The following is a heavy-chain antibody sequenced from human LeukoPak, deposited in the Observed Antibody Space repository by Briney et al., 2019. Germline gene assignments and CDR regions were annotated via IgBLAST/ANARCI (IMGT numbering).Heavy chain of an antibody. CDR1: GYTLTELS. CDR3: AIPIVGATLFDY. V-gene: IGHV1-24*01. CDR2: FDPEDGET. D-gene: IGHD1-26*01. J-gene: IGHJ4*02. Sequence: ASVKVSCKVSGYTLTELSMHWVRQAPGKGLEWMGGFDPEDGETIYAQKFQGRVTMTEDTSTDTAYMELSSLRYEDTAVYYCAIPIVGATLFDYRGQGTLVTVSS.